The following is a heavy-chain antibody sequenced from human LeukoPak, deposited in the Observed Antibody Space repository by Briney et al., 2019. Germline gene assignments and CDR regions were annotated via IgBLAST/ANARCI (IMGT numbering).Heavy chain of an antibody. CDR1: RFTFSSYA. CDR2: ISGCTLST. CDR3: ARALGYSYGYVVDY. V-gene: IGHV3-23*01. J-gene: IGHJ4*02. D-gene: IGHD5-18*01. Sequence: GSLRLFCAASRFTFSSYAMSWVRQAPGKGLEWVSAISGCTLSTYYADSVKGRFTISRDNSKNTLYLQMNSLRGEDTAVYYCARALGYSYGYVVDYWGQGAVITVFS.